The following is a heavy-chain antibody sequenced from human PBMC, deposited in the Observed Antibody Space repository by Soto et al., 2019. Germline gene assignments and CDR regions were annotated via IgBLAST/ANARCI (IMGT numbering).Heavy chain of an antibody. J-gene: IGHJ4*02. CDR2: INAGNGNT. V-gene: IGHV1-3*01. CDR1: GYTFTSYA. D-gene: IGHD3-10*01. Sequence: ASVKVSCKASGYTFTSYAMHWVRQAPGQRLEWMGWINAGNGNTKYSQKSQGRVTITRDTSASTAYMELSSLRSEDTAVYYCARSGMIRGPLLFEHWGPGRLVTVSS. CDR3: ARSGMIRGPLLFEH.